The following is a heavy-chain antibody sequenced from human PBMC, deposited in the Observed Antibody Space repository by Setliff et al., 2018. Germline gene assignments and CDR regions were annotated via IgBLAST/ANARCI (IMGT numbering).Heavy chain of an antibody. Sequence: GASVKVSCKASGYTFTSYGISWVRQAPGQGLEWMGWISAYNGNTNYAQKLQSRVTMTTDTSTSTAYMELRSLRSDDTAVYYCARDGQWGYGGNSGAFDIWGQGTMVTVSS. V-gene: IGHV1-18*01. CDR2: ISAYNGNT. CDR3: ARDGQWGYGGNSGAFDI. D-gene: IGHD4-17*01. CDR1: GYTFTSYG. J-gene: IGHJ3*02.